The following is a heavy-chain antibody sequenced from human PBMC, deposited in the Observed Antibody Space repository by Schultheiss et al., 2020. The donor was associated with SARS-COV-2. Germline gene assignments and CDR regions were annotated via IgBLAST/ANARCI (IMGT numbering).Heavy chain of an antibody. J-gene: IGHJ2*01. CDR3: ARDGRAGDWYFDL. CDR2: IWYDGSNK. D-gene: IGHD6-19*01. CDR1: GFTFSSYA. V-gene: IGHV3-33*08. Sequence: GGSLRLSCAASGFTFSSYAMSWVRQAPGKGLEWVAVIWYDGSNKYYADSVKGRFTISRDNSKNTLYLQMNSLRAEDTAVYYCARDGRAGDWYFDLWGRGTLVTVSS.